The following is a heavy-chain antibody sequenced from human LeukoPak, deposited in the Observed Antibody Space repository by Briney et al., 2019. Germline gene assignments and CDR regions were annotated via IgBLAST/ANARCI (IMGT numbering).Heavy chain of an antibody. D-gene: IGHD2-15*01. CDR3: ARAPGYCSGGSCYSGDFDY. CDR2: INPSGGST. V-gene: IGHV1-46*01. J-gene: IGHJ4*02. Sequence: ASVKVSCKASGCTFTSYYMHWVRQAPGQGLEWMGIINPSGGSTSYAQKFQGRVTMTRDTSTSTVYMELSSLRSEDTAVYYCARAPGYCSGGSCYSGDFDYWGQGTLVTVSS. CDR1: GCTFTSYY.